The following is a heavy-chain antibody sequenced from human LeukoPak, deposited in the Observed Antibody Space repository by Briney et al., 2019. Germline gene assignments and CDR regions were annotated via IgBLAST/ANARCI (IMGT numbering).Heavy chain of an antibody. V-gene: IGHV1-8*01. CDR1: GHTFNSYD. D-gene: IGHD3-22*01. J-gene: IGHJ5*02. Sequence: ASVKVSCKTSGHTFNSYDINWVRQTTGQGLEWMGWMNPNSGNTGYAQKFQGRVTMTRDTSISTAYMELSSLRSEDTAVYYCARMSYYDSSGDNWFDPWGQGTLVTVSS. CDR2: MNPNSGNT. CDR3: ARMSYYDSSGDNWFDP.